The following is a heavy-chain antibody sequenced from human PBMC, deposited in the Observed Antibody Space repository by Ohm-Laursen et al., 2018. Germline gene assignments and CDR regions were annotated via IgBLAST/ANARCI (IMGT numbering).Heavy chain of an antibody. V-gene: IGHV3-15*01. CDR1: GFTFSNAW. J-gene: IGHJ4*02. CDR2: IKSKTDGGTT. D-gene: IGHD6-13*01. CDR3: TTDHEPGIAAAGFPHHFDY. Sequence: SLRLSCAASGFTFSNAWMSWVRQAPGKGLEWVGRIKSKTDGGTTDYAAPVKGRFTISRDDSKNTLYLQMNSLKTEDTAVYYCTTDHEPGIAAAGFPHHFDYWGQGTLVTVSS.